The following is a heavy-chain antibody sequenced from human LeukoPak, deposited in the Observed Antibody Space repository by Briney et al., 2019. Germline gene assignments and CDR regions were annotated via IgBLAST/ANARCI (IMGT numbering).Heavy chain of an antibody. CDR1: GGTFSSYA. J-gene: IGHJ4*02. CDR2: IIPILGIA. V-gene: IGHV1-69*04. Sequence: GSSVKVSCKASGGTFSSYAISWVRQAPGHGLEWMGRIIPILGIANYAQKFQGRVTITADKSTSTAYMELSILRSEDTAVYYCARGVGDGLAAAGNCFDYWGQGTLVTVSS. D-gene: IGHD6-13*01. CDR3: ARGVGDGLAAAGNCFDY.